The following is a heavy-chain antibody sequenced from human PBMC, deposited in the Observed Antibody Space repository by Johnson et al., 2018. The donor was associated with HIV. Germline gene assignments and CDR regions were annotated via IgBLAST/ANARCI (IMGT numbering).Heavy chain of an antibody. D-gene: IGHD2-2*01. Sequence: QVQLVESGGGVVQPGRSLRLSCAASGITFSSYAMHWVRQAPGKGLEWVAVISYDGSNKYYADSVKGRFTISRDNAKNSLYLQMNSLRAEDTALYYCARGGLGYQNIHDPLDIWGQGTMVTVSS. V-gene: IGHV3-30-3*01. CDR1: GITFSSYA. J-gene: IGHJ3*02. CDR3: ARGGLGYQNIHDPLDI. CDR2: ISYDGSNK.